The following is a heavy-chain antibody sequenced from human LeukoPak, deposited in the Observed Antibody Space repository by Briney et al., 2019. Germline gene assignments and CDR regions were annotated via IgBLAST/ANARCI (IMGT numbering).Heavy chain of an antibody. J-gene: IGHJ6*03. CDR1: GGSISSSSYY. D-gene: IGHD1-26*01. CDR2: IYTSGST. Sequence: SETLSLTCTVSGGSISSSSYYWGWLRQTPGKGLEWIGSIYTSGSTNYNPSLKSRVTISVDTSKNQFSLKLSSVTAADTAVYYCARGGPYSGSYLRSYYYYYMDVWGKGTTVAVSS. CDR3: ARGGPYSGSYLRSYYYYYMDV. V-gene: IGHV4-39*07.